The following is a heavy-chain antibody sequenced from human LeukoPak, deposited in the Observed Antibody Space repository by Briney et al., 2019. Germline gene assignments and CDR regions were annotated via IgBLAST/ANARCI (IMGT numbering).Heavy chain of an antibody. CDR1: GGSFSGYY. CDR2: INHSGST. CDR3: ARGKKKIAGAGKVCWFDP. J-gene: IGHJ5*02. Sequence: PSETLSLTCAVYGGSFSGYYWSWIRQPPGKGLEWIGEINHSGSTNYNPSLKSQVTITVDTYKNQFSLTLSSVTAADTAVYDCARGKKKIAGAGKVCWFDPWGQGTLVTVSS. V-gene: IGHV4-34*01. D-gene: IGHD6-19*01.